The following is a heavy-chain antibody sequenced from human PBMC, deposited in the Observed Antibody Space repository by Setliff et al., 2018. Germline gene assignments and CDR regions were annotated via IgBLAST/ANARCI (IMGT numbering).Heavy chain of an antibody. J-gene: IGHJ5*02. CDR2: IYYTGKT. CDR1: GDSLSGDHYF. D-gene: IGHD3-10*01. V-gene: IGHV4-30-4*02. CDR3: ARTSTYVLGSGSYWDRWFDP. Sequence: SETLSLTCTVSGDSLSGDHYFWSWIRHLPGKGLQWLGHIYYTGKTYYNPSLKSRLEMSVDTSKREFALRLSSVTAADTAVYYCARTSTYVLGSGSYWDRWFDPWSQGTLVTVSS.